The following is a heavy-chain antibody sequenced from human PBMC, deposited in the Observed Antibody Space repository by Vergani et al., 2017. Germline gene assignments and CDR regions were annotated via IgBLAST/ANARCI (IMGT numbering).Heavy chain of an antibody. D-gene: IGHD5-18*01. Sequence: EVQLVESGGGLVQPGGSLRLSCAASGFTFSSYEMNWVRQAPGKGLEWVSYISSSCSTIYYADSMKGRFTISRDNAKNSLYLQMNSLRAEDTAVYYCARDLGYSYGHNYMDVWGKGTTVTVSS. CDR2: ISSSCSTI. V-gene: IGHV3-48*03. CDR3: ARDLGYSYGHNYMDV. CDR1: GFTFSSYE. J-gene: IGHJ6*03.